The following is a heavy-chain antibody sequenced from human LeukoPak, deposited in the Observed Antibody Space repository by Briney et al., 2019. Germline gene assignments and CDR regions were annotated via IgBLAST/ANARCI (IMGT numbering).Heavy chain of an antibody. Sequence: GGSLRLSCAASGXXXXXXXXXXVXXXXXKGLEWVSSINSGSSYMTYADSVRGRFTISRDNAKNSVYMQMNSLRVEDTAVYYCAGGIDYWGRGTLVTVSS. CDR1: GXXXXXXX. J-gene: IGHJ4*02. CDR2: INSGSSYM. CDR3: AGGIDY. V-gene: IGHV3-21*06.